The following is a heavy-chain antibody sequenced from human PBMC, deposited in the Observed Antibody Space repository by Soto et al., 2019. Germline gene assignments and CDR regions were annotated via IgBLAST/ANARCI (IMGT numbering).Heavy chain of an antibody. J-gene: IGHJ4*02. D-gene: IGHD5-18*01. Sequence: SETLSLTCTVSGGSISSYYWSWIRQPPGKGLEWIGYIYYSGSTNYNPSLKSRVTISVDTSKNQFSLKLSSVTAADTAVYYCARDPGYSYAEPNFDYWGQGTLVTVSS. CDR3: ARDPGYSYAEPNFDY. CDR2: IYYSGST. V-gene: IGHV4-59*01. CDR1: GGSISSYY.